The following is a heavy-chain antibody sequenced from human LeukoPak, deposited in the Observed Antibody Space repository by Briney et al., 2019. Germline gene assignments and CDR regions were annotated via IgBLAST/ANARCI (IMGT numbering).Heavy chain of an antibody. CDR3: AAGKVVPAAADAFDI. D-gene: IGHD2-2*01. Sequence: SETLSLTCTVSGGSISSYYWSWIRQPPGKGLEWIGYIYYSGSTNYNPSLKGRVTISVDTSKNQFSLKLSSVTAADTAVYYCAAGKVVPAAADAFDIWGQGTMVTVSS. CDR2: IYYSGST. V-gene: IGHV4-59*01. J-gene: IGHJ3*02. CDR1: GGSISSYY.